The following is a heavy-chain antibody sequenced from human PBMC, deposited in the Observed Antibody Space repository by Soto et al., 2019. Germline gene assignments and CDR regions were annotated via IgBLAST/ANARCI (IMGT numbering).Heavy chain of an antibody. CDR3: ARGGGYGQIELDY. J-gene: IGHJ4*02. CDR2: IIPILGIA. Sequence: GASVKVSCKASGGTFSSYAISWVRQAPGQGLEWMGRIIPILGIANYAQKFQGRVTITADKSTSTAYMELSSLRSEDTAVYYCARGGGYGQIELDYWGQGTLVTVSS. V-gene: IGHV1-69*04. D-gene: IGHD5-12*01. CDR1: GGTFSSYA.